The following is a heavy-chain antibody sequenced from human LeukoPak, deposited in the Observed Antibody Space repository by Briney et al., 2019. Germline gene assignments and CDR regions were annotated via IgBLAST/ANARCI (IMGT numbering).Heavy chain of an antibody. Sequence: PSGTLSLTCAVSGDSISSNYWWTWVRQPPGKGLEWIGEIHHSESTNFNPSLKSRVALSVDPSKNQFSLKLTSLTAADTSVYYCARGPRDTSGWWGWFDTWGQGNLVSVSS. D-gene: IGHD6-19*01. V-gene: IGHV4-4*02. CDR1: GDSISSNYW. CDR3: ARGPRDTSGWWGWFDT. CDR2: IHHSEST. J-gene: IGHJ5*02.